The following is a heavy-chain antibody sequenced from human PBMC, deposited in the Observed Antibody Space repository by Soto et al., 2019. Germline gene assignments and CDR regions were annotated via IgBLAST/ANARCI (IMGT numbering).Heavy chain of an antibody. J-gene: IGHJ4*02. CDR3: ARVDFDCSGGSCLDY. V-gene: IGHV4-59*01. CDR1: GGSISSYY. CDR2: IYYSGST. Sequence: PSETLSLTCTVSGGSISSYYWSWIRQPPGKGLEWIGYIYYSGSTNYNPSLKSRVTVSVDTSKNQFSLKLSSVTAADTAVYYCARVDFDCSGGSCLDYWGQGSLVTVSS. D-gene: IGHD2-15*01.